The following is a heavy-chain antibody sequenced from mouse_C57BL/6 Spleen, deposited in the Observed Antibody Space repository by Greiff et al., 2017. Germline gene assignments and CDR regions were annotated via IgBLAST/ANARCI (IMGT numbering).Heavy chain of an antibody. V-gene: IGHV1-26*01. CDR3: ARSYYDYVYYFDY. Sequence: VQLQQSGPELVKPGASVKISCKASGYTFTDYYMNWVKQSHGKSLEWIGDINPNNGGTSYNQKFKGKATLTVDKSSSTAYMELRSLTSEDSAVYYCARSYYDYVYYFDYWGQGTTLTVSS. J-gene: IGHJ2*01. CDR2: INPNNGGT. CDR1: GYTFTDYY. D-gene: IGHD2-4*01.